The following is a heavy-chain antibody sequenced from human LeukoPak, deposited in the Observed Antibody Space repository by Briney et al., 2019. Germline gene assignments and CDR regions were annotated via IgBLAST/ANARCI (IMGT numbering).Heavy chain of an antibody. Sequence: SETLSLTCTVSGGSISGYYWSWIRQPPGKGLEWIGYIYDSGSTNYNPSLKSRVTISVDTSKNQFSLKLSSVTAADTAVYYCARHGGSYTFDFWGQGVLVTVSS. CDR3: ARHGGSYTFDF. J-gene: IGHJ4*02. CDR2: IYDSGST. D-gene: IGHD1-26*01. CDR1: GGSISGYY. V-gene: IGHV4-59*01.